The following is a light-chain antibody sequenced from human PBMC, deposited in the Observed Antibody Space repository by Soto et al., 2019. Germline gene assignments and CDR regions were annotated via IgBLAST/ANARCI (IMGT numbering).Light chain of an antibody. CDR1: SSNIGSNY. CDR3: AAWDDSLSGLYV. V-gene: IGLV1-47*01. CDR2: RNN. J-gene: IGLJ1*01. Sequence: QLVLTQPPSASGTPGQRVTISCSGSSSNIGSNYVYWYQQLPGTAPKLLMYRNNQRPSGVPDRFSGSQSGTSASLAISGLRSEDEADNYCAAWDDSLSGLYVFGTGTKLTVL.